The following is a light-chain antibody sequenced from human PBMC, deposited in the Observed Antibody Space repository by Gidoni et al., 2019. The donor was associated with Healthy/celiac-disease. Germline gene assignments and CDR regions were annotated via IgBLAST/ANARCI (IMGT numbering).Light chain of an antibody. CDR1: QSVSSY. CDR3: QQRSNWWT. CDR2: DAS. J-gene: IGKJ1*01. Sequence: IVLTQSPATLSLSPGERATLSCRASQSVSSYLAWYQQKPGQAPRLLIYDASNRATGIPARCSGSGSGTDCNLTISSLEPEDFAVYYCQQRSNWWTFGQGTKVEIK. V-gene: IGKV3-11*01.